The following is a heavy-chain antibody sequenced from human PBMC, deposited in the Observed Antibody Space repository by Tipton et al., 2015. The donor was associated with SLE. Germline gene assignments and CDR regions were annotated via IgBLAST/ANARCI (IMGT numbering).Heavy chain of an antibody. Sequence: SLRLSCAASGFTVSSNYMSWVRQAPGKGLEWVANIKQDGSEKYYVDSVKGRFTISRDNAKNSLYLQMNSLRAADTAVYYCAKSHDYGDRRSGGGYAFDIWGQGTLVTVSS. D-gene: IGHD4-17*01. CDR3: AKSHDYGDRRSGGGYAFDI. V-gene: IGHV3-7*01. CDR1: GFTVSSNY. J-gene: IGHJ4*02. CDR2: IKQDGSEK.